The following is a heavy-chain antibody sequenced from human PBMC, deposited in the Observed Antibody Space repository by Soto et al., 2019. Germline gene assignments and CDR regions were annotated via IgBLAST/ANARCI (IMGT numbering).Heavy chain of an antibody. J-gene: IGHJ4*02. CDR2: INAGNGNT. D-gene: IGHD2-15*01. CDR3: ARGTVVTHFDY. Sequence: QVQLVQSGAEEKKPGASVKVSCKASGYTFTSYAMHWVRQAPGQRLEWMGWINAGNGNTKYSQKFEGRXTXTXXTAADTAYMELSSLRSEDTAVYYCARGTVVTHFDYWGQGTLVTVSS. CDR1: GYTFTSYA. V-gene: IGHV1-3*05.